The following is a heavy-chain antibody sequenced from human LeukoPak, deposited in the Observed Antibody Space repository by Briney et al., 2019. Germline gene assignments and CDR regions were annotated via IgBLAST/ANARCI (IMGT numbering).Heavy chain of an antibody. V-gene: IGHV3-30-3*01. CDR3: ARDRAPYDSSGYPYY. Sequence: PGGSLRLSCAASGFTFSSSAMHWVRQAPDKGLEWVAVISYDGSNKYYADSVKGRFTISRDNSKNTLYLQMNSLRAEDTAVYYCARDRAPYDSSGYPYYWGQGTLVTVSS. D-gene: IGHD3-22*01. J-gene: IGHJ4*02. CDR2: ISYDGSNK. CDR1: GFTFSSSA.